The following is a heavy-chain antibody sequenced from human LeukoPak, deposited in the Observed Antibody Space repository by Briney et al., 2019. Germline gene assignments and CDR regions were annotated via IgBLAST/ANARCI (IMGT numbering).Heavy chain of an antibody. D-gene: IGHD5-12*01. V-gene: IGHV4-59*01. CDR2: IYYSGST. J-gene: IGHJ3*02. Sequence: SETLSLTCTVSGGSISSYYWSWIRQPPGKGLEWIGYIYYSGSTNYNPSLKSRVTISVHTSKNQFSLKLSSVTAADTAVYYCARVSGYGRGPGNLFDIWGQGTMVTVSS. CDR3: ARVSGYGRGPGNLFDI. CDR1: GGSISSYY.